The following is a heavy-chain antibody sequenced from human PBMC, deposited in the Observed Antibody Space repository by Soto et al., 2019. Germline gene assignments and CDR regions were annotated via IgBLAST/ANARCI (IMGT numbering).Heavy chain of an antibody. CDR1: GFTFSSYA. Sequence: VQLLESGGGLVQPGGSLRLSCAASGFTFSSYAMHWVRQAPGKGLEWVAVISYDGSNKYYADSVKGRFTISRDNSKNTLYLQMNSLRAEDTAVYYCARGPPMIVVPTGAFDIWGQGTMVTVSS. J-gene: IGHJ3*02. CDR3: ARGPPMIVVPTGAFDI. CDR2: ISYDGSNK. D-gene: IGHD3-22*01. V-gene: IGHV3-30-3*01.